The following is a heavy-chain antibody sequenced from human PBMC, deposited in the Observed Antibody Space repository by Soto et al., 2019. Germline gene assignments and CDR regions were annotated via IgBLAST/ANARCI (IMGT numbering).Heavy chain of an antibody. D-gene: IGHD3-16*02. J-gene: IGHJ5*02. CDR2: IYYSGST. V-gene: IGHV4-59*01. CDR3: ASPGRVRYDYIWGSYRSWFDP. Sequence: QVQLQESGPGLVKPSETLSLTCTVSGGSISSYYWSWIRQPPGKGLEWIGYIYYSGSTNYNPSLKILVTISVDTSNNQSSLKLSSVTAADTAVYYWASPGRVRYDYIWGSYRSWFDPWGQGTLVTVSS. CDR1: GGSISSYY.